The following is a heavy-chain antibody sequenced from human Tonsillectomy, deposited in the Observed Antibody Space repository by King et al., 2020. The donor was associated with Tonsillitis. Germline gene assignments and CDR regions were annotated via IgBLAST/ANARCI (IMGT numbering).Heavy chain of an antibody. CDR3: ARDQAYTSFDY. CDR2: IRPDGSEK. J-gene: IGHJ4*02. Sequence: VQLVESGGGLVQPGGSLKLSCAASEFTFSSSWMTWIRQAPGKGLQWVATIRPDGSEKYYADSVKGRFTVSRDNAKNSLDLQMNSLRSGDTALYYCARDQAYTSFDYWGQGTLVTVSS. V-gene: IGHV3-7*04. CDR1: EFTFSSSW. D-gene: IGHD6-19*01.